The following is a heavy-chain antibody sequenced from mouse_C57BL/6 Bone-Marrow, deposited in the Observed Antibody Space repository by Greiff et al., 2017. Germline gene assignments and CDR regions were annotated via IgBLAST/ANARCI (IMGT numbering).Heavy chain of an antibody. CDR2: ILPGSGST. J-gene: IGHJ4*01. CDR1: GYTFTGYW. Sequence: QVQLQQSGAELMKPGASVKLSCKATGYTFTGYWIEWVKQRPGHGLEWIGEILPGSGSTNYNEKFKGKATFTADASSNTAYMQLSSLTTEDSAIYYCARVTPYYSSSYRDYAMDYWGPGTSVTVSS. D-gene: IGHD1-1*01. CDR3: ARVTPYYSSSYRDYAMDY. V-gene: IGHV1-9*01.